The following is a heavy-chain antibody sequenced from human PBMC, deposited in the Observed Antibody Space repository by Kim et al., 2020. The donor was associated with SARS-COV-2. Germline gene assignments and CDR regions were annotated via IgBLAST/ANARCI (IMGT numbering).Heavy chain of an antibody. CDR1: GFTFSSYA. D-gene: IGHD6-6*01. Sequence: GGSLRLSCAASGFTFSSYAMSWVRQAPGKGLEWVSAISGSGGSTYYADSVKGRFTISRDNSKNTLYLQMNSLRAEDTAVYYCAKDHEHTSSIAAHFDYWGQGTLVTVSS. V-gene: IGHV3-23*01. J-gene: IGHJ4*02. CDR3: AKDHEHTSSIAAHFDY. CDR2: ISGSGGST.